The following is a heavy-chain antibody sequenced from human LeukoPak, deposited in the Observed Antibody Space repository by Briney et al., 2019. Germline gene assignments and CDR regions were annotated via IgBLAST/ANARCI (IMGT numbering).Heavy chain of an antibody. J-gene: IGHJ4*02. Sequence: SETLSLTCTVSGGSISSYYWSWNRQPPGKGLEWIGYIYYSGSTNYNPSLKSRVTISVDTSKNQFSLKLSSVTAADTAVYYCARGIAAARFDYWGQGTLVTVSS. CDR3: ARGIAAARFDY. V-gene: IGHV4-59*01. CDR2: IYYSGST. D-gene: IGHD6-13*01. CDR1: GGSISSYY.